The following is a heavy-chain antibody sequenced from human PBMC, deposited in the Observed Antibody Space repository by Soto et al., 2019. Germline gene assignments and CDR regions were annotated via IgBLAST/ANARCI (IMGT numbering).Heavy chain of an antibody. CDR3: PRDRRPGSKNNCFEP. V-gene: IGHV4-61*01. J-gene: IGHJ5*02. CDR1: GGSVSSGSYY. Sequence: SETLSLTCTVSGGSVSSGSYYWTWIRQSPGKGLEWIGYVHYSGRTNYNPSLKSRVTVSLDTSKNQFSLKLRSVTAADTAVYYCPRDRRPGSKNNCFEPRGQAALVTVSA. D-gene: IGHD1-1*01. CDR2: VHYSGRT.